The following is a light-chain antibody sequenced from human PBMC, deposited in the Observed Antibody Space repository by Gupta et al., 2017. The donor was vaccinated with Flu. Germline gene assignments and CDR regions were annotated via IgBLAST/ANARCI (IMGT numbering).Light chain of an antibody. Sequence: VLTQSPRPLPVTPGEPASISCRSSQSLLYKNGKNYLDWYLKKPGQSPQLVIYIGFNRAARVPARFSGSRSCTDFPLNISRVEAEDVGVYYCMQGLQIPRTFGRGTKVELK. V-gene: IGKV2-28*01. CDR2: IGF. CDR1: QSLLYKNGKNY. CDR3: MQGLQIPRT. J-gene: IGKJ1*01.